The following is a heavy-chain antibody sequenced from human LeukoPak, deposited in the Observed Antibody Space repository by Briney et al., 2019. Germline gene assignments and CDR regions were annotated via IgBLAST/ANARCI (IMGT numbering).Heavy chain of an antibody. CDR1: GFTFSNAW. V-gene: IGHV3-15*01. CDR3: STYLFDSSGYVLSDY. D-gene: IGHD3-22*01. CDR2: IKSKIDGGTT. Sequence: GGSLRLSCAASGFTFSNAWMSWVRQAPGKGLEWVGRIKSKIDGGTTEYAAPVEGRFTISRDDSKNTLYLQMNSLKTEDTALYYCSTYLFDSSGYVLSDYWGQGTLVTVSS. J-gene: IGHJ4*02.